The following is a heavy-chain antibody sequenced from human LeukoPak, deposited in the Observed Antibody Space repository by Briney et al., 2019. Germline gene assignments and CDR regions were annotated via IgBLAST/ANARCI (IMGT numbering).Heavy chain of an antibody. CDR2: IGGSGDNT. Sequence: GGSLRLSCAASGLTFRVYAMNWVRQAPGKGPEWVSAIGGSGDNTYYADSVRGRFTISRENSKNMVYLQMNSLRAEDTAIYYCVKDRGPYVGIANNWFDPWGLGTLVIVSS. D-gene: IGHD3-10*02. J-gene: IGHJ5*02. CDR3: VKDRGPYVGIANNWFDP. CDR1: GLTFRVYA. V-gene: IGHV3-23*01.